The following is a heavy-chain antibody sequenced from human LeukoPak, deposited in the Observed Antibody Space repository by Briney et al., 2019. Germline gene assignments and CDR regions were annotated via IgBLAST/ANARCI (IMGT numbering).Heavy chain of an antibody. CDR3: AREPYSSSWEYYYYYGMDV. D-gene: IGHD6-13*01. Sequence: SQTLSLTCAISGDSVSSNSAAWNWIRQSPSRGLEWLGRTYYRSKWYNDYAVSVKSRITINPDTSKNQFSLQLNSVTPEDTALYYCAREPYSSSWEYYYYYGMDVWGRGTTVTVSS. V-gene: IGHV6-1*01. J-gene: IGHJ6*02. CDR1: GDSVSSNSAA. CDR2: TYYRSKWYN.